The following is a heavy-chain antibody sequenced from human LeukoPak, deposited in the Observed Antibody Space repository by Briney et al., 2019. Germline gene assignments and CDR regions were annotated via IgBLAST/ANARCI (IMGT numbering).Heavy chain of an antibody. D-gene: IGHD6-13*01. V-gene: IGHV4-59*02. CDR3: VRDSGYSSSWYSIDDDFDI. CDR1: GGSVSGYY. J-gene: IGHJ3*02. Sequence: PSETLSLTCAVSGGSVSGYYWSWVRQFPGRRLEWIGYIHYSGRTNYNPSLKSRITLSLETSSNQISLELKSVTSADTALYYCVRDSGYSSSWYSIDDDFDIWGQGTMVIVSA. CDR2: IHYSGRT.